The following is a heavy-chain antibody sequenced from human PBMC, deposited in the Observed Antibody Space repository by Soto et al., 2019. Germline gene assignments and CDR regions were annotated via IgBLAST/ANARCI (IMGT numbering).Heavy chain of an antibody. CDR1: GFTLSSYS. V-gene: IGHV3-21*01. CDR3: ARDFRQYSSSSWWFDP. Sequence: WGSLGLSCAASGFTLSSYSMNWVRQAPGKGLEWVSSISSSSSYIYYADSVKGRFTISRDNAKNSLYLQMNSLRAEDTAVYYCARDFRQYSSSSWWFDPWGQGTLVTVSS. J-gene: IGHJ5*02. CDR2: ISSSSSYI. D-gene: IGHD6-6*01.